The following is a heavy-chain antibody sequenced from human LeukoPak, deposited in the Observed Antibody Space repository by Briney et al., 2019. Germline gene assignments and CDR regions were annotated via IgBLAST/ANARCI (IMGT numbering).Heavy chain of an antibody. Sequence: EALRLSCTASGFTFSSHWMTWVRQPPGKGLEWVANIKEDGGVEYYVDSVKGRFTISRDNTKNALYLQMNNLRADDTAVYFCARDSRWLLDYWGQGTLITVSS. CDR3: ARDSRWLLDY. J-gene: IGHJ4*02. CDR2: IKEDGGVE. V-gene: IGHV3-7*03. D-gene: IGHD6-19*01. CDR1: GFTFSSHW.